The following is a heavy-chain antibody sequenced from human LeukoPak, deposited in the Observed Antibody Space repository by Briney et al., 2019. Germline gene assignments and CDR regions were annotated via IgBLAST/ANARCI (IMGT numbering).Heavy chain of an antibody. V-gene: IGHV4-34*01. D-gene: IGHD3-22*01. CDR2: INHSGST. CDR1: GGSFSGYY. J-gene: IGHJ4*02. Sequence: SETLSLTCAVYGGSFSGYYWSWIRQPPGKGLEWIGEINHSGSTNYNPSLKSRVTISVDTSKNQFSLKLSSVTAADTAAYYCASVADYYYDSSGYFDYWGQGTLVTVSS. CDR3: ASVADYYYDSSGYFDY.